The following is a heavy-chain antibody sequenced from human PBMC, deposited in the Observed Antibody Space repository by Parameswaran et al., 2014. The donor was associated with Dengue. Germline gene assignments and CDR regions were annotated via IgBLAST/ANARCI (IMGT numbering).Heavy chain of an antibody. Sequence: WVRQAPGQRLEWMGWINAGNGNTKYSQKFQGRVTITRDTSASTAYMELSSLRSEDTAVYYCATAGRGGYCSGGSCFIDYWGQGTLVTVSS. CDR3: ATAGRGGYCSGGSCFIDY. D-gene: IGHD2-15*01. CDR2: INAGNGNT. J-gene: IGHJ4*02. V-gene: IGHV1-3*01.